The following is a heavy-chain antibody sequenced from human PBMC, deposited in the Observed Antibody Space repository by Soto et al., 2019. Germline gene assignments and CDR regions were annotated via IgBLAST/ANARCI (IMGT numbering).Heavy chain of an antibody. J-gene: IGHJ6*02. CDR3: SRGDATKIVVTTYYGMDV. V-gene: IGHV1-69*12. D-gene: IGHD2-21*02. CDR1: GGTLRNYG. CDR2: IIPVFGTA. Sequence: QVQLVQSGAEVKKPGSSVRVSCKASGGTLRNYGISWVRQAPGQGLEWMGGIIPVFGTANYAQKFQGRVTITADESTSTVYMDVLSPRSEDTAVYYCSRGDATKIVVTTYYGMDVWGQGTTVTVSS.